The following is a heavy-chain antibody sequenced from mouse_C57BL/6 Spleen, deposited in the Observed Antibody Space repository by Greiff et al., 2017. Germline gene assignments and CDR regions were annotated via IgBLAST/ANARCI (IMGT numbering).Heavy chain of an antibody. V-gene: IGHV1-15*01. CDR2: IDPETGGT. D-gene: IGHD2-4*01. CDR3: TRDYDYAHWYFDV. Sequence: VQLQESGAELVRPGASVTLSCKASGYTFTDYEMNWVKQTPVHGLEWIGAIDPETGGTAYNQKFKGKAILTADKSSSTAYMERRSLTSEDSAVYYCTRDYDYAHWYFDVWGTGTTVTVSS. J-gene: IGHJ1*03. CDR1: GYTFTDYE.